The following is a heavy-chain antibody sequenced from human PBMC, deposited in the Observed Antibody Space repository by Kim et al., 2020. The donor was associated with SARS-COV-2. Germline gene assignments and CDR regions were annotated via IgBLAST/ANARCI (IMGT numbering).Heavy chain of an antibody. CDR2: INGDGRST. V-gene: IGHV3-74*01. CDR3: ARGGSGSLDY. Sequence: GGSLRLSCAASGFTFSRYWMHCVRQAPGKGLVWVSHINGDGRSTSYADSVKGRVTISRDNAKNTLYLQMNSLRAEDTAVYYCARGGSGSLDYWGQGTLVTVSS. D-gene: IGHD3-16*01. J-gene: IGHJ4*02. CDR1: GFTFSRYW.